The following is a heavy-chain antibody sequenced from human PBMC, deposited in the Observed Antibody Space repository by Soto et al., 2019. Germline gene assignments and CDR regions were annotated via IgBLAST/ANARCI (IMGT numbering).Heavy chain of an antibody. D-gene: IGHD5-12*01. CDR2: ISHLENT. CDR1: GASISYGGFS. J-gene: IGHJ4*02. V-gene: IGHV4-30-2*06. CDR3: VRGGGYDPFDY. Sequence: PSETLSVTCTVSGASISYGGFSWSWIRQSPGKGLEWIGYISHLENTYFHPSFKSRLTMSIDRSRNQFSLNLSSVTAADRAVYYCVRGGGYDPFDYWGQGVLVTVSS.